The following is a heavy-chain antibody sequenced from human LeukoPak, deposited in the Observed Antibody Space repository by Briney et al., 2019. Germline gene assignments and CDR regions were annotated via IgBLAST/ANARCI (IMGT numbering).Heavy chain of an antibody. D-gene: IGHD3-22*01. CDR2: TYTGGNS. Sequence: GGSLRLSCEASGFTVSSTHMVWVRQAPGKGLEWVSVTYTGGNSYYTDSVKGRFTISRDNSKNTLYVQVNSLGTEDTAAYYCAKGSYYDSSGSFYFDYWGQGTLVTVSS. CDR3: AKGSYYDSSGSFYFDY. V-gene: IGHV3-53*01. CDR1: GFTVSSTH. J-gene: IGHJ4*02.